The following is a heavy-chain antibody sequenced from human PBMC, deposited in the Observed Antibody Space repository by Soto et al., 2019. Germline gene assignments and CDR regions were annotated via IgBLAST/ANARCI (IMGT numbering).Heavy chain of an antibody. V-gene: IGHV5-10-1*01. J-gene: IGHJ5*02. CDR2: IDPTDSYT. CDR3: ARGGPQVVHNWVDP. CDR1: GYAFTSYW. D-gene: IGHD2-15*01. Sequence: EVKLVQSGAEVKKPGESLRISCKGSGYAFTSYWINWVRQMPGKGLEWMGRIDPTDSYTNYNPSFQVHVTISADKSLSTAYLQWDSLRASDTATYYCARGGPQVVHNWVDPWGQGTLVTVSS.